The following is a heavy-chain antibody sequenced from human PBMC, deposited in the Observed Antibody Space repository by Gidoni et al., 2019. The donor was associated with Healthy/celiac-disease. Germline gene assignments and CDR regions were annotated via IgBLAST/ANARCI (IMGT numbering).Heavy chain of an antibody. V-gene: IGHV3-30*04. Sequence: QVQLVESGGGVVQPGRSMTPSSPASRFTFRSYAMHWVRKAPGKGLEWVAVISYDGSNKDYADAVKGRFTISRDNSKNTLYLQMNSLRAEDTAVYYCARALWFREIRYYGMDVWGQGTTVTVSS. CDR3: ARALWFREIRYYGMDV. CDR1: RFTFRSYA. J-gene: IGHJ6*02. CDR2: ISYDGSNK. D-gene: IGHD3-10*01.